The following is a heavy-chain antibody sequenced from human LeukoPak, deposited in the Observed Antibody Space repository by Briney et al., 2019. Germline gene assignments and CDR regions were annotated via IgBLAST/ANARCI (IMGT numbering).Heavy chain of an antibody. V-gene: IGHV3-30*18. J-gene: IGHJ4*02. D-gene: IGHD1-26*01. CDR3: AKDWHSGIDY. CDR1: GFTFSSYG. CDR2: ISYDGSNK. Sequence: PGRSLRLSCAASGFTFSSYGMHWVRLAPGKGLEWVAVISYDGSNKYYADSVKGRFTISRDNSKNTLYLQMNSLRAEDTAVYYCAKDWHSGIDYWGQGTLVTVSS.